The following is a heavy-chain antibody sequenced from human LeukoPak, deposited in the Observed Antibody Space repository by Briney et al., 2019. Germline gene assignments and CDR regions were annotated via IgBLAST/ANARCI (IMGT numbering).Heavy chain of an antibody. Sequence: SETLSLTCAVYGGSFSGYYWSWIRQPPGKGLEWIGEINHSGSTNYNPSLKSRVTISVDTSKNQFSLKLSSVTAADTAVYYCARVLAKVATIPGYWGQGTLVTVSS. D-gene: IGHD5-12*01. CDR3: ARVLAKVATIPGY. CDR1: GGSFSGYY. CDR2: INHSGST. V-gene: IGHV4-34*01. J-gene: IGHJ4*02.